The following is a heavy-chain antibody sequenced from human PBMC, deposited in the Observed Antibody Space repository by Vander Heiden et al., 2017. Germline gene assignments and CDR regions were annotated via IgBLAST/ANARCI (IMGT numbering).Heavy chain of an antibody. Sequence: EVQLVESGGGLVKPGGSLRLSCAASGFTFSSYSMNWVRQAPGKGLEWVSSISSSSSYIYYADSVKGRFTISRDNAKNSLYLQMNSLRAEDTAVYYCARPVEMATLLGAFDIWGQGTMVTVSS. CDR2: ISSSSSYI. J-gene: IGHJ3*02. V-gene: IGHV3-21*01. CDR3: ARPVEMATLLGAFDI. CDR1: GFTFSSYS. D-gene: IGHD5-12*01.